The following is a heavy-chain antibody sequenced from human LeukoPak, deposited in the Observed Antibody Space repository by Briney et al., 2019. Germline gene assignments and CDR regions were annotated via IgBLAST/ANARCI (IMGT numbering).Heavy chain of an antibody. Sequence: PGGSLRLSCPASAFTFSNYGIHWVRQALCKGLEWVAFIRYDGDYKFYAVSVKGRFTISRDNSKNTLYLQMNSLRTEDSAVYYCAKDPHAYSPRFTNYYFDQWGQGTLVAVSS. J-gene: IGHJ4*02. CDR1: AFTFSNYG. D-gene: IGHD2-8*01. V-gene: IGHV3-30*02. CDR2: IRYDGDYK. CDR3: AKDPHAYSPRFTNYYFDQ.